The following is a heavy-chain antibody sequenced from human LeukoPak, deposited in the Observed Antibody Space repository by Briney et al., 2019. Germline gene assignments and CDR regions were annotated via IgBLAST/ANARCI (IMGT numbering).Heavy chain of an antibody. V-gene: IGHV3-53*01. J-gene: IGHJ4*02. CDR1: GFTVSSNY. D-gene: IGHD6-19*01. Sequence: PGGSLRLSFAASGFTVSSNYMSWVRQAPGKGLEWVSVIYSGGSTCYADSVKGRFTISRDNSKNTLYLQMNSLRAEDTAVYYCAGSGWYDYWGQGTLVTVSS. CDR3: AGSGWYDY. CDR2: IYSGGST.